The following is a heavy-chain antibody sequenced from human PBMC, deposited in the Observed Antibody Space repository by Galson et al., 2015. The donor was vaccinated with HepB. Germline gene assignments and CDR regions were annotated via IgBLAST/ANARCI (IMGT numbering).Heavy chain of an antibody. V-gene: IGHV3-53*01. CDR3: AAGIRFLEWLSPSDY. CDR1: GFTVSSNY. Sequence: SLRLSCAASGFTVSSNYMSWVRQAPGKGLEWVSVIYSDDRTYYADSVKGRFTISRHNSKNTQYLQMNSLRSEDTAVYYCAAGIRFLEWLSPSDYWGQGTLVTVSS. D-gene: IGHD3-3*01. CDR2: IYSDDRT. J-gene: IGHJ4*02.